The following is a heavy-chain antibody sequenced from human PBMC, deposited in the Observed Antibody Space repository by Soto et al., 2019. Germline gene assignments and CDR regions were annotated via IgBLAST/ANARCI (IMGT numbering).Heavy chain of an antibody. V-gene: IGHV1-18*01. CDR3: ARAEGIAARPGVDY. J-gene: IGHJ4*02. CDR1: FYTFTSCG. D-gene: IGHD6-6*01. CDR2: ISAYNGNT. Sequence: SVKVACNASFYTFTSCGISWVRQAPGQGLEWMGWISAYNGNTNYAQKLQGRVTMTTDTSTSTAYMELRSLRSDDTAVYYCARAEGIAARPGVDYWGQGTLVTVYS.